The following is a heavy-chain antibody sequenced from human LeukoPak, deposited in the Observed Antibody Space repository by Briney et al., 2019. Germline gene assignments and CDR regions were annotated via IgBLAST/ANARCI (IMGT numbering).Heavy chain of an antibody. CDR2: IYYSGST. CDR3: ASSVLRYFDWLLFGGSFDY. V-gene: IGHV4-59*01. Sequence: SETLSLTCAVYGGSFSGYYWSWIRQPPGKGLEWIGYIYYSGSTNYNPSLKSRVTISVDTSKNQFSLKLSSVTAADTAVYYCASSVLRYFDWLLFGGSFDYWGQGTLVTVSS. J-gene: IGHJ4*02. CDR1: GGSFSGYY. D-gene: IGHD3-9*01.